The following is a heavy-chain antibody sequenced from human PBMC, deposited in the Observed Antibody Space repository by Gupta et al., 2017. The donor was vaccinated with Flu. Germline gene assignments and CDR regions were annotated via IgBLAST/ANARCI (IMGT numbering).Heavy chain of an antibody. J-gene: IGHJ5*02. CDR1: GGSLSSYY. CDR2: IYYSGST. V-gene: IGHV4-59*01. D-gene: IGHD2-15*01. Sequence: QVQLQESGPGLVKPSETLSLTCTVSGGSLSSYYWSWIRQPPGKGLEWNGYIYYSGSTNYNPSLKSRVTISVDTSKNQFSLKLSSVTAADTAVYYCARNVVVVAATPFWFDPWGQGTLVTVSS. CDR3: ARNVVVVAATPFWFDP.